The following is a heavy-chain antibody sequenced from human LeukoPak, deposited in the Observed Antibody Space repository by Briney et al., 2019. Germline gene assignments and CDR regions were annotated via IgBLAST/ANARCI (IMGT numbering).Heavy chain of an antibody. D-gene: IGHD2-21*01. V-gene: IGHV3-30*02. CDR2: IRYDGSNK. Sequence: GGSLRLSCAASGFTFSSYGMHWVRQAPDKGLERVALIRYDGSNKYYADSVKGRFTISRDNSKNTRYLQISSLRAEDAAGDDYAKVGPVIPVYSGQGRLFTVSS. CDR1: GFTFSSYG. J-gene: IGHJ4*02. CDR3: AKVGPVIPVY.